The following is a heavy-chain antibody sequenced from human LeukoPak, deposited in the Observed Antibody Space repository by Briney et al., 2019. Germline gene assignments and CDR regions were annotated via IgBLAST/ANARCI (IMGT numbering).Heavy chain of an antibody. CDR1: GFTFDDYA. CDR2: ISWNSGSI. CDR3: AKDRGIRYYYYYGMDV. Sequence: PGGSLRLSSAASGFTFDDYAMHWVRQAPGKGLEWVSGISWNSGSIGYADSVKGRFTISRDNAKNSLYLQMNSLRAEDTALYYCAKDRGIRYYYYYGMDVWGQGTTVTVSS. J-gene: IGHJ6*02. V-gene: IGHV3-9*01.